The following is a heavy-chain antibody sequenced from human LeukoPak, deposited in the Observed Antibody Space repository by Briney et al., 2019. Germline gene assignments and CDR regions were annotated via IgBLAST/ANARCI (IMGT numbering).Heavy chain of an antibody. Sequence: PGGSLRLSCVASGFTFSTYAMHWVRQAPGKGLEGVTVISYDGSKKYYADSVKGRFTISRDNSKNTLYLQVDSLRPEDTAVYYCAKPYDSSLYTNLDYWGQGTLVTVSS. CDR1: GFTFSTYA. D-gene: IGHD3-22*01. CDR3: AKPYDSSLYTNLDY. V-gene: IGHV3-30-3*02. J-gene: IGHJ4*02. CDR2: ISYDGSKK.